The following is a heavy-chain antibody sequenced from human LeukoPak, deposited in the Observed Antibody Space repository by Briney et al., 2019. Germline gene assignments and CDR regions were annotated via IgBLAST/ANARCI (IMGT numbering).Heavy chain of an antibody. V-gene: IGHV1-2*02. Sequence: ASVKVSCKASGYTFTDYYMHWVRQAPGQGLEWMGWINPHSGGTNYAQNLQGRVTMTRDTSISTAYMELSRVRSDDTAVYYCARFDQVSETAGSYWGQGTLVTVSS. CDR2: INPHSGGT. CDR1: GYTFTDYY. CDR3: ARFDQVSETAGSY. J-gene: IGHJ4*02. D-gene: IGHD5/OR15-5a*01.